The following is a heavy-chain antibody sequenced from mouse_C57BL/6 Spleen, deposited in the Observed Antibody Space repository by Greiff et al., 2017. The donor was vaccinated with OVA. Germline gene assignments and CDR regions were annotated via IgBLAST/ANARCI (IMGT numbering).Heavy chain of an antibody. D-gene: IGHD2-4*01. CDR1: GYSFTSYY. CDR2: IYPGSGNT. CDR3: ARGDYDYDDAMDY. V-gene: IGHV1-66*01. J-gene: IGHJ4*01. Sequence: VKLMESGPELVKPGASVKISCKASGYSFTSYYIHWVKQRPGQGLEWIGWIYPGSGNTKYNEKFKGKATLTADTSSSTAYMQLSSLTSEDSAVYYYARGDYDYDDAMDYWGQGTSVTVSS.